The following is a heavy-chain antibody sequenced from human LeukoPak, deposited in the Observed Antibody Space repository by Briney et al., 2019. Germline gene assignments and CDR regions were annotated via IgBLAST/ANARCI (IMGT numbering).Heavy chain of an antibody. CDR1: GYTPTELS. Sequence: GSVTVSCKVYGYTPTELSMHWVRQAPGKGIEWMGGFNREDGETIYAQKFQGRVTMTEDTSTDTAFMELSSLRSEDTAVYYCATVRDIVVVPAANWFDPWGQGTLVTVSS. CDR2: FNREDGET. D-gene: IGHD2-2*01. CDR3: ATVRDIVVVPAANWFDP. V-gene: IGHV1-24*01. J-gene: IGHJ5*02.